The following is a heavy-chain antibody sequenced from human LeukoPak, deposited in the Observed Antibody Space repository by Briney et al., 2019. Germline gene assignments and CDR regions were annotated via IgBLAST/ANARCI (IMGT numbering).Heavy chain of an antibody. D-gene: IGHD4-23*01. CDR1: GYTFTSCD. CDR2: MNPNSGNT. J-gene: IGHJ3*02. Sequence: ASVKVSCKASGYTFTSCDINWVRQATGQGLEWMGWMNPNSGNTGYAQKFQGRVTMTRNTSISTAYMELSSLRSEDTAVYYCARGLWGGVTPFRAFDIWGQGTMVTVSS. V-gene: IGHV1-8*01. CDR3: ARGLWGGVTPFRAFDI.